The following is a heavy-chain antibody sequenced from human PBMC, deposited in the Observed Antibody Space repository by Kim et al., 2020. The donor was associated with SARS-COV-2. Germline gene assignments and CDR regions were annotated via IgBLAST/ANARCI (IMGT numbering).Heavy chain of an antibody. Sequence: GGSLRLSCTASGFTFGGYWMTWVRQAPGKGLEWLAAIDYDGSHTYYVDSVKGRFTISRDNAKSLLYLQMNSLRADAPAVYYCAKALKHPWPWGQGTLVTVSS. CDR1: GFTFGGYW. V-gene: IGHV3-7*01. CDR3: AKALKHPWP. CDR2: IDYDGSHT. J-gene: IGHJ5*02.